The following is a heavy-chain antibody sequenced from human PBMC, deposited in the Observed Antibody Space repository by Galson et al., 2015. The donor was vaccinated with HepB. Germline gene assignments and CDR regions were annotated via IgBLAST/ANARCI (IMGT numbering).Heavy chain of an antibody. J-gene: IGHJ6*02. D-gene: IGHD3-22*01. Sequence: SVKVSCKASGGTFSSYAISWVRQAPGQGLEWMGGIIPIFGTANYAQKFQGRVTITADESTSTAYMELSSLRSEDTAVYYCARVNEAYDRGEGHYYYYYGMDVWGQGTTVTVSS. CDR3: ARVNEAYDRGEGHYYYYYGMDV. V-gene: IGHV1-69*13. CDR2: IIPIFGTA. CDR1: GGTFSSYA.